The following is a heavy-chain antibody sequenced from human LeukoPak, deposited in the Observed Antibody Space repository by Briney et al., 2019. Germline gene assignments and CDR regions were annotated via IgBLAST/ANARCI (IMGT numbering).Heavy chain of an antibody. Sequence: SGPTVAKPTQTLTLTCTFSGFSLSTLGVGVGWIRQPPGKALEWLALIYWDDDERYSPSLKNRLTITKDNSKYQVVLTMTDMDPVDTATYFCAHETSLSDLFAYWGQGTLVTVSS. CDR1: GFSLSTLGVG. J-gene: IGHJ4*02. D-gene: IGHD2-2*01. CDR2: IYWDDDE. V-gene: IGHV2-5*02. CDR3: AHETSLSDLFAY.